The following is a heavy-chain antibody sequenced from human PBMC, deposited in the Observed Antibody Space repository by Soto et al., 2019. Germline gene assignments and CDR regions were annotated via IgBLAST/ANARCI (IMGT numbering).Heavy chain of an antibody. V-gene: IGHV3-23*01. Sequence: PGGSLRLSCAASGFTFSGYAMSWVRQAPGKGLEWVSAISGSGGSTYYADSAKGRFTISRDNSKNTLYLQMNSLRAEDTAVYYCAKTNLYYYDSSGYLDYWGQGTLVTVSS. CDR1: GFTFSGYA. CDR3: AKTNLYYYDSSGYLDY. CDR2: ISGSGGST. D-gene: IGHD3-22*01. J-gene: IGHJ4*02.